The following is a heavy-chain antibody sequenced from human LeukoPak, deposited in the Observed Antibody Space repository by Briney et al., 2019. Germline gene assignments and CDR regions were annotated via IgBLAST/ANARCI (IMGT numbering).Heavy chain of an antibody. V-gene: IGHV1-46*01. D-gene: IGHD3-22*01. J-gene: IGHJ4*02. Sequence: ASVKVSCKASGYTFTSYYMHWVRQAPGQGLEWMGIINPSGGSTSYAQKFQGRVTMTRDTSTSTVYMELSSLRSEDTAVYYCARVFSYYYDSSGYYSPDFDYWGQGTLVTVSS. CDR2: INPSGGST. CDR3: ARVFSYYYDSSGYYSPDFDY. CDR1: GYTFTSYY.